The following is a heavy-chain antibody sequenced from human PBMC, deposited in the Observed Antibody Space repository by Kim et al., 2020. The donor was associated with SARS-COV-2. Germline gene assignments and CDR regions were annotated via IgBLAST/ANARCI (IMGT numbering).Heavy chain of an antibody. V-gene: IGHV3-30*07. J-gene: IGHJ6*02. Sequence: GRFTISRDNSKNTLYLQMNSLRAEDTAVYYCARDGGYCSGGSCYSRGMDVWGQGTTVTVSS. D-gene: IGHD2-15*01. CDR3: ARDGGYCSGGSCYSRGMDV.